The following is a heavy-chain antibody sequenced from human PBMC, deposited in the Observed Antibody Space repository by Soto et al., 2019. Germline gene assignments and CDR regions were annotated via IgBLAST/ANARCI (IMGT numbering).Heavy chain of an antibody. D-gene: IGHD1-26*01. CDR3: SSGSYSNYFDY. J-gene: IGHJ4*02. Sequence: QVQLVQSGAEVTKPGSSVKVSCKASGGTFSSYTINWERQAPGPGLEWMGRIIPILGIANYAQKFQGRVTITSDKSTSTAYMELSSLRSEATDVYYCSSGSYSNYFDYWCQGTLVTVSS. V-gene: IGHV1-69*02. CDR2: IIPILGIA. CDR1: GGTFSSYT.